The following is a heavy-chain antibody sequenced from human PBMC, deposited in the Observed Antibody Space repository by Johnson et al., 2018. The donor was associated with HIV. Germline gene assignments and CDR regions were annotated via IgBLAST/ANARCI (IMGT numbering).Heavy chain of an antibody. CDR2: IGTAGDT. J-gene: IGHJ3*02. Sequence: EVQLVESGGGLVQPGGSLRLSCAASGFTFSCYDVHWVRQATGKGLEWVSPIGTAGDTYYPGSVKGRFTISRENAKNSLYLQMNSLRAEDTAVYYCAREKTTPDAFDIWGQGTMVTVSS. V-gene: IGHV3-13*01. CDR1: GFTFSCYD. CDR3: AREKTTPDAFDI. D-gene: IGHD4-11*01.